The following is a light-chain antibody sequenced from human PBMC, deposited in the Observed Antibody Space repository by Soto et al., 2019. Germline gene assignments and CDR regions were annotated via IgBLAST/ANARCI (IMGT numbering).Light chain of an antibody. V-gene: IGKV3-11*01. CDR3: QQRSNWPPIT. CDR1: QNVDTF. J-gene: IGKJ5*01. Sequence: DIVLTQSPGTLSLSPGERASLSCRASQNVDTFLAWYQQKPGHSPRLLIYDASNRATGIPARFSGSGSGTDFTLTISSLEPEDFAVYYCQQRSNWPPITFGQGTRLEIK. CDR2: DAS.